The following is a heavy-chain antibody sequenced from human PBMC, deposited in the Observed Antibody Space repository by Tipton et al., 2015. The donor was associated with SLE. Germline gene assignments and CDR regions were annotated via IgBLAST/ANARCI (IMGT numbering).Heavy chain of an antibody. CDR1: GGSISSHY. D-gene: IGHD1-1*01. CDR2: IYYSGST. J-gene: IGHJ4*02. V-gene: IGHV4-59*08. Sequence: TLSLTCTVSGGSISSHYWSWIRQPPGKGLEWIGYIYYSGSTYYNPSLKSRVTISVDTSKNQFSLKLSSVTAADTAVYYCARTGIYYFDYWGQGTLVTVSS. CDR3: ARTGIYYFDY.